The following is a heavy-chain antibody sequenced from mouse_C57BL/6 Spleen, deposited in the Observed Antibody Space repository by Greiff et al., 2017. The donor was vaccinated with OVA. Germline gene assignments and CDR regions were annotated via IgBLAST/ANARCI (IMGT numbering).Heavy chain of an antibody. Sequence: VQLQQSGAELVRPGASVTLSCKASGYTFTDYEMHWVKQTPVHGLEWIGAIDPETGGTAYNQKFKGKAILTADKSSSTAYMELRSLTAEDSAVYYSTRSANWDRAYYFDYWGQGTTLTVSS. CDR2: IDPETGGT. J-gene: IGHJ2*01. D-gene: IGHD4-1*01. CDR1: GYTFTDYE. CDR3: TRSANWDRAYYFDY. V-gene: IGHV1-15*01.